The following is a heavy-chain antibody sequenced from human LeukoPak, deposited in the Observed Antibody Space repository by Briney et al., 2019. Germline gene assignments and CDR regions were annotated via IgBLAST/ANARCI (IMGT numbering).Heavy chain of an antibody. CDR1: GGSISSGGYY. V-gene: IGHV4-31*03. CDR3: ARDFTSGIAVAGDDAFDI. CDR2: IYYSGST. D-gene: IGHD6-19*01. Sequence: SETLSLTCTVSGGSISSGGYYWSWIRQHPGKGLEWIGYIYYSGSTYYNPSLKSRVTISVDTSKNQFSLKLSSVTAADTAVYYCARDFTSGIAVAGDDAFDIWGQGTMVTVSS. J-gene: IGHJ3*02.